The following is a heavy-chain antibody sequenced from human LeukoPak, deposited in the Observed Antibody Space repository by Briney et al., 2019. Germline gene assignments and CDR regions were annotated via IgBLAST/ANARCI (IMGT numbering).Heavy chain of an antibody. J-gene: IGHJ4*02. CDR3: ATGRGSGSFRLDY. CDR1: GFTFSDYY. Sequence: GGSLRLSCAASGFTFSDYYMSWIRQAPGKGLEWVSYISSSGSTIYYADSVKGRFTISRDNSKNTLFLQMNRLRAEDTAVYYCATGRGSGSFRLDYWGQGNLVTVSS. CDR2: ISSSGSTI. D-gene: IGHD3-10*01. V-gene: IGHV3-11*01.